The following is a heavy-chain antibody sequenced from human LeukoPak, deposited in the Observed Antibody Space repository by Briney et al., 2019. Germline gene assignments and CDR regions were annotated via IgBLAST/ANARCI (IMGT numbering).Heavy chain of an antibody. J-gene: IGHJ3*02. CDR3: AKGGGYYDSSGEGIHDAFDI. V-gene: IGHV3-9*01. Sequence: GRSLRLSCAASGFTFDDYAMHWVRQAPGKGLEWVSGISWNCGSIGYADSVKGRFTISRDNAKNSLYLQMNSLRAEDTALYYCAKGGGYYDSSGEGIHDAFDIWGQGTMVTVSS. D-gene: IGHD3-22*01. CDR2: ISWNCGSI. CDR1: GFTFDDYA.